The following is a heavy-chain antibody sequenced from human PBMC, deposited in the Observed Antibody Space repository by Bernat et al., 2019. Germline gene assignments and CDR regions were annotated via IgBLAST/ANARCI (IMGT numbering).Heavy chain of an antibody. CDR3: ARLGDSTMTTVTMWDY. Sequence: LQLQESGPGLVKPSETLSLTCTVSGGSISSSSYYWGWIRQPPGKGLEWVSSISSSSSYIYYADSVKGRFTISRDNAKNSLYLQMNSLRAEDTAVYYCARLGDSTMTTVTMWDYWGQGTLVTVSS. CDR1: GGSISSSS. V-gene: IGHV3-21*01. D-gene: IGHD4-17*01. CDR2: ISSSSSYI. J-gene: IGHJ4*02.